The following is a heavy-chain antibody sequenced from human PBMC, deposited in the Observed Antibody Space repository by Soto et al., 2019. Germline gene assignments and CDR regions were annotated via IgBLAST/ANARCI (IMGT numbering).Heavy chain of an antibody. CDR2: ISKDGSVQ. CDR1: GFIFNRYA. V-gene: IGHV3-30-3*01. D-gene: IGHD3-22*01. Sequence: QVQLVESGGRVVQPGRSLRLSCAASGFIFNRYAIHWVRQTPGKGLEWVAVISKDGSVQYYADSVRGRFIISRDKSKDTVYLEMNSLRAEDTAVFYCAREQHDPYDASGYYFNWFDPWGQGTLVTVSS. CDR3: AREQHDPYDASGYYFNWFDP. J-gene: IGHJ5*02.